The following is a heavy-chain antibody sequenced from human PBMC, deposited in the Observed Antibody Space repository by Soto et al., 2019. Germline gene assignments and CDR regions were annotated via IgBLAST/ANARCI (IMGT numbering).Heavy chain of an antibody. CDR2: ISYDGSAM. CDR1: GFTFSNSS. Sequence: QVRLVESGGGVVQPGRSLRLSCAASGFTFSNSSMHWVRQAPGKGLEWVAVISYDGSAMYYGDSVKGRFTISRDNSKNTLYVQMNSLRAEDTAVYYCARDSSSYGEDAFDIWGQGTMVTVSS. V-gene: IGHV3-30-3*01. J-gene: IGHJ3*02. CDR3: ARDSSSYGEDAFDI. D-gene: IGHD4-17*01.